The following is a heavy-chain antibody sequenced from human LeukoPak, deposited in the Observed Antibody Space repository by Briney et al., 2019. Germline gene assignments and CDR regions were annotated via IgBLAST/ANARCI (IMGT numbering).Heavy chain of an antibody. D-gene: IGHD3-22*01. Sequence: PSETLCLTCTASGGSISSSSYYWGWIRQPPGKGLEWIGSIYYSGSTYYNPSLKSRVTISVDTSKNQFSLKLSSVTAADTAVYYSWGSSGYYDYWGQGTLVTVSS. CDR1: GGSISSSSYY. J-gene: IGHJ4*02. CDR2: IYYSGST. V-gene: IGHV4-39*07. CDR3: WGSSGYYDY.